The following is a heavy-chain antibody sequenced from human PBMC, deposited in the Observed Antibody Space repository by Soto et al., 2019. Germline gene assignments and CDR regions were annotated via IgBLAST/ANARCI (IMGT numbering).Heavy chain of an antibody. CDR2: MNPNSGNT. V-gene: IGHV1-8*01. D-gene: IGHD3-9*01. CDR3: SIRKYYDILTGYSNNWFDP. J-gene: IGHJ5*02. Sequence: ASVKVSCKASGYTFTSYDINWVRQATGQGLERMGWMNPNSGNTGYAQKFQGRVTMTRNTSISTAYMELSSLSSEDTAVYFCSIRKYYDILTGYSNNWFDPWGQGTLVTVSS. CDR1: GYTFTSYD.